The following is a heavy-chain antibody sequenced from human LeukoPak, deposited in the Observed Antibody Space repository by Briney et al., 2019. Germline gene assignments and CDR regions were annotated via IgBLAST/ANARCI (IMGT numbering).Heavy chain of an antibody. J-gene: IGHJ4*02. CDR2: ISSSSSYT. V-gene: IGHV3-11*05. D-gene: IGHD6-13*01. Sequence: LGRSLRLSCAASGFTFSDYYMSWIRQAPGKGLEWVSYISSSSSYTNYADSVKGRFTIPRDNAKNSLYLQMNSLRAEDTAVYYCARVNDGRSWSYLFDYGGQGTLVTVSP. CDR3: ARVNDGRSWSYLFDY. CDR1: GFTFSDYY.